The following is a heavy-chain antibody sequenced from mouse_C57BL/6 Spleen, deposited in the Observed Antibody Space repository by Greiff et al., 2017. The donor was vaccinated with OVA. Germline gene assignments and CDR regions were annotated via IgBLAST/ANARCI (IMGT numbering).Heavy chain of an antibody. Sequence: EVKLVESGGGLVKPGGSLKLSCAASGFTFSSYAMSWVRQTPEKRLEWVATISDGGSYTYYPDNVKGRFTISRDNAKNNLYLQMSHLKSEDTAMYYCARGAYDYAIDYWGQGTSVTVAS. CDR2: ISDGGSYT. V-gene: IGHV5-4*03. J-gene: IGHJ4*01. CDR1: GFTFSSYA. D-gene: IGHD2-12*01. CDR3: ARGAYDYAIDY.